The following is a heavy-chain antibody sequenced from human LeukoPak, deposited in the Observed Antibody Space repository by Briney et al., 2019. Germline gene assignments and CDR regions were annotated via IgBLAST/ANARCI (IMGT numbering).Heavy chain of an antibody. V-gene: IGHV4-59*01. J-gene: IGHJ4*02. CDR2: IYYSGST. CDR3: ARTILRLSGLFDY. D-gene: IGHD1-26*01. CDR1: GGSISSYY. Sequence: SETLSLTCTVSGGSISSYYWSWIRQPPGKGLEWIGYIYYSGSTNYNPSLKGRVTISVDTSKNQFSLKLSSVTAADTAVYYCARTILRLSGLFDYWGQGTLVTVSS.